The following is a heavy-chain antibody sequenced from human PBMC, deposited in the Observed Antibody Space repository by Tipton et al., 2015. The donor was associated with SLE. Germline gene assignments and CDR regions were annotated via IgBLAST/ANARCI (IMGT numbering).Heavy chain of an antibody. V-gene: IGHV4-59*01. CDR1: GGSIRSYY. Sequence: LRLSCTVSGGSIRSYYWSWIRQPPGKGLEWIGYIHYIGGTNHNPSLESRVTMSLDTSKNQISLRLSSVTAADSAVYYCANYFYDATGYQSVDDWGQGALVTVSS. CDR2: IHYIGGT. J-gene: IGHJ4*02. CDR3: ANYFYDATGYQSVDD. D-gene: IGHD3-22*01.